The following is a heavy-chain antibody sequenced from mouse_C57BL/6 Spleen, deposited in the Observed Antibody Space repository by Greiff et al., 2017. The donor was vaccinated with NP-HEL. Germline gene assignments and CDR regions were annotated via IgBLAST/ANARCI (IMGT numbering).Heavy chain of an antibody. V-gene: IGHV1-69*01. Sequence: QVQLQQSGAELVMPGASVKLSCKASGYTFTSYWMHWVKQRPGQGLEWIGEIDPSDSYTNYNQKFKGKSTLTVDKSSSTAYMQLSSLTSEDSAVYYCARKGDYGLAWFAYWGQGTLVTVSA. CDR3: ARKGDYGLAWFAY. J-gene: IGHJ3*01. D-gene: IGHD2-4*01. CDR1: GYTFTSYW. CDR2: IDPSDSYT.